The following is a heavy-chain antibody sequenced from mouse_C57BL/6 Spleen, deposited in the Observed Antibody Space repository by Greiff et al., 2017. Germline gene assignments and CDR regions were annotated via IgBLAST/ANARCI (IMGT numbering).Heavy chain of an antibody. D-gene: IGHD1-1*01. Sequence: VQLQQPGAELVKPGASVKLSCKASGYTITSYWMHWVKQRPGQGLEWIGMIHPNSGSTNYNEKFKSKAPLTVDKSSSTAYMQLSSLTSEDAAVYYCARGIYGSSHYYAMDYWGQGTSVTVSS. V-gene: IGHV1-64*01. CDR1: GYTITSYW. CDR3: ARGIYGSSHYYAMDY. CDR2: IHPNSGST. J-gene: IGHJ4*01.